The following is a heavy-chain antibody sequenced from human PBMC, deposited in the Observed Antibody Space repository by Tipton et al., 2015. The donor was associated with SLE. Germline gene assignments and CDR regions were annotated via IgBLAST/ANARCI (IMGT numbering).Heavy chain of an antibody. V-gene: IGHV4-59*11. J-gene: IGHJ6*02. CDR3: AREPGLRTAMFAPYDYGLDV. CDR1: GGSIRRHF. D-gene: IGHD3-10*02. CDR2: IYYTGST. Sequence: TLSLTCTVSGGSIRRHFWSWLRRPPGKGLEWIGYIYYTGSTDSNPSPRSRVTMSVDTSKNQFSLRLSSVTAADTAVYYCAREPGLRTAMFAPYDYGLDVWGQGTTVTVSS.